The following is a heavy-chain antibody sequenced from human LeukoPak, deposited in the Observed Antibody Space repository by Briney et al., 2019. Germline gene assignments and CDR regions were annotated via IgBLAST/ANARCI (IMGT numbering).Heavy chain of an antibody. CDR3: ARGTGLLWFRELLPYLDY. CDR2: IYYSGST. V-gene: IGHV4-59*01. CDR1: GGSISSYY. D-gene: IGHD3-10*01. Sequence: PSETLSLTCTVSGGSISSYYWSWIRQPPGKGLEWIGYIYYSGSTNYNPSLKSRVTISVDTSKNQFSLKLSSVTAADTAVYYCARGTGLLWFRELLPYLDYWGQGTLVTVSS. J-gene: IGHJ4*02.